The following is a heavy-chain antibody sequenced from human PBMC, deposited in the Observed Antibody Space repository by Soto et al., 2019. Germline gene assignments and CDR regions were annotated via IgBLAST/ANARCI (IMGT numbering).Heavy chain of an antibody. Sequence: ASVKVYCKVSGYTLTELSMHLVRQAPGKGLEWMGGFDPEDGETIYAQKFQGRVTMTEDTSTDTAYMELSSLRSEDTAVYYCATDLGYCSGGSCYSGRSAFDIWGQGTMVTVSS. CDR3: ATDLGYCSGGSCYSGRSAFDI. CDR2: FDPEDGET. D-gene: IGHD2-15*01. V-gene: IGHV1-24*01. J-gene: IGHJ3*02. CDR1: GYTLTELS.